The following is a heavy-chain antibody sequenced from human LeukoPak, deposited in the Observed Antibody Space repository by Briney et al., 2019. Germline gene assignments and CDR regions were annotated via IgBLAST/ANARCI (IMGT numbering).Heavy chain of an antibody. J-gene: IGHJ6*03. CDR1: GFTFRSYG. CDR2: IWYDGSNK. D-gene: IGHD2-2*01. CDR3: ASRHAAMPYYYLDV. Sequence: GGSLSLSRAASGFTFRSYGMTSVPEAPGKGLGGGAVIWYDGSNKYYADSEKGRFTISRDNSKTTQYLQMNSLRAEDTAEYSGASRHAAMPYYYLDVWGKGTTVTVSS. V-gene: IGHV3-33*01.